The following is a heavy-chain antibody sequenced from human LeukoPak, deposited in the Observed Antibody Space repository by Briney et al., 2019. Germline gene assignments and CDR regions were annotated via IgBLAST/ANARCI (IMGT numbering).Heavy chain of an antibody. D-gene: IGHD6-19*01. Sequence: ASVKVSCKASGATFNNYVITWVRHAPGQGLEWMAMIIPSLDIVNYAQTFQDRLTITADKSTSTAYMELRSLRSEDTAVYYCARGFGGSSGSSDYYGMDVWGQGTTVTVSS. CDR3: ARGFGGSSGSSDYYGMDV. CDR2: IIPSLDIV. J-gene: IGHJ6*02. CDR1: GATFNNYV. V-gene: IGHV1-69*04.